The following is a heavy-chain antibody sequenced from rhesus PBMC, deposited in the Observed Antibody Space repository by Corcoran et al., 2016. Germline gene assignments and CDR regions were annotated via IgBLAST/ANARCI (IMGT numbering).Heavy chain of an antibody. Sequence: ELQLVQSGASVNRPGDSLTISCKTSGSSFPSYWFSWVRSFPRTGLEWKGAIDPRDEETRYSPSYQGKVTITAEKSIRTAYLQWSSLKAADTATYYCAKGYRGYKTHFDYWGQGVLVTVAS. CDR1: GSSFPSYW. CDR2: IDPRDEET. D-gene: IGHD5-24*01. CDR3: AKGYRGYKTHFDY. V-gene: IGHV5-20*02. J-gene: IGHJ4*01.